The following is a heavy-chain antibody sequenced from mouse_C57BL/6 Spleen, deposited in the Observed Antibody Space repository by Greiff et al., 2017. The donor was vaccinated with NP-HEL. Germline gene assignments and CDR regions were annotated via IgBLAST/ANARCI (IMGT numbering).Heavy chain of an antibody. CDR1: GYTFTSYW. CDR3: ARGYYYGSSFYWYFDV. D-gene: IGHD1-1*01. CDR2: IDPSDSYT. V-gene: IGHV1-69*01. Sequence: QVQLQQPGAELVMPGASVKLSCKASGYTFTSYWMHWVKQRPGQGLEWIGEIDPSDSYTNYNQKFKGKSTLTVDKSSSTAYMQLSSLTSEDSAVYYCARGYYYGSSFYWYFDVWGTGTTVTVSS. J-gene: IGHJ1*03.